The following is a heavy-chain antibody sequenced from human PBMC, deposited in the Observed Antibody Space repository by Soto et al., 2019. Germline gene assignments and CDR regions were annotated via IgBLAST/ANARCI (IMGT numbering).Heavy chain of an antibody. CDR1: GFTFSSHV. V-gene: IGHV3-23*01. CDR2: ISGGGGTT. CDR3: ARGPRAPPPHDYGMDV. Sequence: GGSLRLSCAASGFTFSSHVMNWVRQAPGKGLEWVAAISGGGGTTFYGDSVEGQFTMSRDNSKNTLFLQMNSLRAEDTAVYYCARGPRAPPPHDYGMDVWGQGTTVTVSS. J-gene: IGHJ6*02.